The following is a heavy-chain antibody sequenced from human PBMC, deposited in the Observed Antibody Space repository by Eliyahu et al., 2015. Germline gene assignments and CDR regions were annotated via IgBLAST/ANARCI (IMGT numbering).Heavy chain of an antibody. Sequence: QVQLVQSGAEVKKPGASVKVSCKASGYTFTGYXMHWVRQAPGQGLEWMGRINPXSGGTNYAQKFQGRVTMTRDTSISTAYMELSRLRSDDTAVYYCARSGPYCSGGSCYLYWGQGTLVTVSS. CDR2: INPXSGGT. CDR3: ARSGPYCSGGSCYLY. V-gene: IGHV1-2*06. J-gene: IGHJ4*02. CDR1: GYTFTGYX. D-gene: IGHD2-15*01.